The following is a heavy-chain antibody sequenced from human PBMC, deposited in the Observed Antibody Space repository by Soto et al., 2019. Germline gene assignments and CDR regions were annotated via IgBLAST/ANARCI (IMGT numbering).Heavy chain of an antibody. CDR2: IYPGDSDT. J-gene: IGHJ6*02. D-gene: IGHD2-15*01. CDR3: AMTLYCSGGSCYGSYYYYGMDV. V-gene: IGHV5-51*01. CDR1: GYSFTSYW. Sequence: GESLKISCKGSGYSFTSYWIGWVRQMPGKGLEWMGIIYPGDSDTRYSPSFQGQVTISADKSISTAYLQWSSLKASDTAMYYCAMTLYCSGGSCYGSYYYYGMDVWGQGTTVTVSS.